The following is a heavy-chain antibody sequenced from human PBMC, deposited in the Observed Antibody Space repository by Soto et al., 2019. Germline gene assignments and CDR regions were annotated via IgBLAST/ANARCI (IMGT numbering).Heavy chain of an antibody. CDR3: ARRKVGYCSGGSCPDDY. CDR1: GFTFSSYS. V-gene: IGHV3-21*01. J-gene: IGHJ4*02. CDR2: ISSSSSYI. Sequence: EVQLVESGGGLVKPGGSLRLSCAASGFTFSSYSMNWVRQAPGKGLEWVSSISSSSSYIYYADSVKGRFTTSRDNAKNSLYLQMNSLRAEDTAVYYCARRKVGYCSGGSCPDDYWGQGTLVTVSS. D-gene: IGHD2-15*01.